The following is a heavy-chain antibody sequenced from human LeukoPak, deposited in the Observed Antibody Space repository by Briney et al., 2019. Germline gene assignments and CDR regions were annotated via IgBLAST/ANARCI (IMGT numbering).Heavy chain of an antibody. CDR3: AKEGSSSWSPIDY. J-gene: IGHJ4*02. CDR1: GFTFSSYA. D-gene: IGHD6-13*01. V-gene: IGHV3-23*01. Sequence: GGSLRLSCAASGFTFSSYAMSWVRQAPGKGLEWVSGVSGSGGSTYYADSVKGRFTIPRDNSKNTLYLQMNSLRAEDTAVYYCAKEGSSSWSPIDYWGQGTLVTVYS. CDR2: VSGSGGST.